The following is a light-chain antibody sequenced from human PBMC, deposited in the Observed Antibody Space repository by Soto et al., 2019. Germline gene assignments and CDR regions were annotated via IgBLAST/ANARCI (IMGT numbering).Light chain of an antibody. CDR1: QSISSY. CDR2: AAS. Sequence: DIQMTQSPSSLSASVGDRVTISCRASQSISSYLNWYQQKPGKAPELLIYAASGLQSGVPSRFSGSGSGTDFTLTIISLQPEDFATYYLQHSYSTPFTFGPGTKVDIK. CDR3: QHSYSTPFT. J-gene: IGKJ3*01. V-gene: IGKV1-39*01.